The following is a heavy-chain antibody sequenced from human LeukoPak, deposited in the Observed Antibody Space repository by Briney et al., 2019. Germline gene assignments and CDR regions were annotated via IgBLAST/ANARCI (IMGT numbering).Heavy chain of an antibody. Sequence: GGSLRLSCAASGFTFSSYSMNWVRQAPGKGLEWASSISPSGHSTWHADSVKGRFTISRDNAKNSVHLQMTNLRVDDTAVCYCGRDFLGESGAGGPWGQGILVTVSS. V-gene: IGHV3-21*01. D-gene: IGHD3-10*01. CDR3: GRDFLGESGAGGP. CDR1: GFTFSSYS. J-gene: IGHJ5*02. CDR2: ISPSGHST.